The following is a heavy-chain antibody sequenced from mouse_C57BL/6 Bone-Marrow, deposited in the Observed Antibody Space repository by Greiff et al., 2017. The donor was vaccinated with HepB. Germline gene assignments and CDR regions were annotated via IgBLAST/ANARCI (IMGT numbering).Heavy chain of an antibody. CDR1: GFSLSTSGMG. CDR2: IYWDDDK. J-gene: IGHJ4*01. CDR3: ARRTITTVVAGDAMDY. V-gene: IGHV8-12*01. Sequence: QVTLKESGPGILQSSQTLSLTCSFSGFSLSTSGMGVSWIRQPSGKGLEWLAHIYWDDDKRYNPSLKSRLTISKDTSRNQVFLKITSVDTADTATYYCARRTITTVVAGDAMDYWGQGTSVTVSS. D-gene: IGHD1-1*01.